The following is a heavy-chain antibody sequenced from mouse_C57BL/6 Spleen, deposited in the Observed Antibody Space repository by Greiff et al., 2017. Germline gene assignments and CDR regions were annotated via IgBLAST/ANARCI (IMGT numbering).Heavy chain of an antibody. J-gene: IGHJ2*01. V-gene: IGHV1-7*01. CDR2: INPSSGYT. CDR1: GYTFTSYW. Sequence: QVQLKESGAELAKPGASVKLSCKASGYTFTSYWMHWVKQRPGQGLEWIGYINPSSGYTKYNQKFKDKATLTADKSSSTAYMQLSSLTYEDSAVYDCARREDSSGYGYWGQGTTLTVSS. D-gene: IGHD3-2*02. CDR3: ARREDSSGYGY.